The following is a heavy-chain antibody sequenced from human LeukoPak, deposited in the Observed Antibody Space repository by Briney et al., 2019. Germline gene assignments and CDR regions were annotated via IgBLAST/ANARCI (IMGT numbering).Heavy chain of an antibody. D-gene: IGHD3-16*01. Sequence: SETLSLTCAVYGGSFSGYYWSWIRQPPGKGLEWIGEINHSGSTNYNPSLKSRVTISVDTSKNQFSLKLSSVTAADTAVYYCARTMGPRWVRSALNRFDPWGQGTLVTVSS. CDR1: GGSFSGYY. V-gene: IGHV4-34*01. CDR3: ARTMGPRWVRSALNRFDP. CDR2: INHSGST. J-gene: IGHJ5*02.